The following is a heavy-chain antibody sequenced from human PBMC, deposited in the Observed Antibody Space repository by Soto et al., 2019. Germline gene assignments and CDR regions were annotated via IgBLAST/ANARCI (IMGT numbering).Heavy chain of an antibody. J-gene: IGHJ5*02. V-gene: IGHV4-34*01. D-gene: IGHD3-9*01. CDR3: ARAPCFYDILTGYYIFWFDP. Sequence: KTSETLSLTCAVYGGSFSGYYWSWIRQPPGKGLEWIGEINHSGSTNYNPSLKSRVTISVDTSKNQFSLKLSSVTAADTAVYYCARAPCFYDILTGYYIFWFDPWGQGTLVTVSS. CDR2: INHSGST. CDR1: GGSFSGYY.